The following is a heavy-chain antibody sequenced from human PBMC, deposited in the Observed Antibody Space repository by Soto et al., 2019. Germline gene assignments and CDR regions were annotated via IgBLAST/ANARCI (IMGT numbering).Heavy chain of an antibody. CDR3: ARDPASCSSTSCYDDWFDP. CDR2: SIPIFGTA. D-gene: IGHD2-2*01. CDR1: GGTFSSYA. V-gene: IGHV1-69*13. J-gene: IGHJ5*02. Sequence: WASVKVSCKASGGTFSSYAISWVRQARGQGLDEMRGSIPIFGTANYAQTFSGRVTITADASTSTAYIELSSLRSEDTAVYYCARDPASCSSTSCYDDWFDPWGQGTLVTVSS.